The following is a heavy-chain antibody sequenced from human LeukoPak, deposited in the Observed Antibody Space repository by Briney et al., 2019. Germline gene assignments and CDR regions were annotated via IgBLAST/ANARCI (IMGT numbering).Heavy chain of an antibody. J-gene: IGHJ4*02. CDR1: GFTFSSYA. D-gene: IGHD2-8*01. CDR3: AKESSLNH. V-gene: IGHV3-23*01. CDR2: ISGSSGRT. Sequence: PGGSLRLSCVPSGFTFSSYAMTWVRQAPGKGLEWVSGISGSSGRTYYADPVKGRFTISRDNSKNTLYLQMNSLRAEDTAVYYCAKESSLNHWGQGTLVTVSS.